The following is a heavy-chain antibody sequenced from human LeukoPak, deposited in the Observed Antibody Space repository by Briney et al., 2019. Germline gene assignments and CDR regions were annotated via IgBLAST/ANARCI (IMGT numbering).Heavy chain of an antibody. CDR3: ARAAYSSTWYSRYFDL. D-gene: IGHD6-13*01. Sequence: SGGSLRLSCAASGFTFRSYDMHWVRQATGKGLEWVPGIGTAGEIYYPGSVKGRFTISRENAKNSLYLQMNSLRAGDTAVYYCARAAYSSTWYSRYFDLWGRGTLVTVSS. J-gene: IGHJ2*01. CDR2: IGTAGEI. V-gene: IGHV3-13*01. CDR1: GFTFRSYD.